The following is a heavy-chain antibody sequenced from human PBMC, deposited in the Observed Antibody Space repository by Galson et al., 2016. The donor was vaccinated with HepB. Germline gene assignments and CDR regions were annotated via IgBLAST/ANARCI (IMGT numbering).Heavy chain of an antibody. CDR1: GFNFSSYA. D-gene: IGHD1-26*01. Sequence: SLRLSCAASGFNFSSYAMHWVRQAPGKGPEYVSGISSNGANIYYVNSVKGRFTISRDSSKNTLYLQLSSLRPDDTALYYCIRGPNHSGSYGQFDYWGQEPWSPSPQ. CDR2: ISSNGANI. J-gene: IGHJ4*01. CDR3: IRGPNHSGSYGQFDY. V-gene: IGHV3-64D*06.